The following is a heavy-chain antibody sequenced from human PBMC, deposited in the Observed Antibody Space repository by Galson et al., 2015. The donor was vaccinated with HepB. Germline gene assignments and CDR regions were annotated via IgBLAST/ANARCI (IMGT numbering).Heavy chain of an antibody. V-gene: IGHV1-18*04. CDR3: ARDRSHSLDY. Sequence: SVKVSCKASGYKFTDNGISWVRQAPGQGLEWLGWISTNSGDTKYIQRLQGRVTMTRDTSTSTAYMELRRLRSDDTAAYYCARDRSHSLDYWGQGTLVTVSS. D-gene: IGHD3-16*02. J-gene: IGHJ4*02. CDR2: ISTNSGDT. CDR1: GYKFTDNG.